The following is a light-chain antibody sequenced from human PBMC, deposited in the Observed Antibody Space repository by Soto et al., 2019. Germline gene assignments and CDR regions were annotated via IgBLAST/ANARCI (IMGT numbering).Light chain of an antibody. Sequence: QSALTQPASVSGSPGQSITISCNGTSSDVGGYDYVSWYQQHPDKAPKLMIYEVSNRPSGVSNRFSGSKSGNTASLTISGLQAEDEDDYYRSSFTSSNTLWVFGGGTKLTVL. CDR1: SSDVGGYDY. CDR3: SSFTSSNTLWV. V-gene: IGLV2-14*01. CDR2: EVS. J-gene: IGLJ3*02.